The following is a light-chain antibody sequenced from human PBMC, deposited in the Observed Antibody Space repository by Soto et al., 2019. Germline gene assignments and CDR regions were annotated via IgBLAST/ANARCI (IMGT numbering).Light chain of an antibody. CDR2: DAS. Sequence: EIVMTQSPATLSVSPRESVTLSCRASESVSSNLAWYQQKPGQAPRLLISDASTRATNIPVRFSGSGSGTEFTLTISSLQSEDFAIYYCQQFENWPRTFGQGTKVEVK. J-gene: IGKJ1*01. V-gene: IGKV3-15*01. CDR3: QQFENWPRT. CDR1: ESVSSN.